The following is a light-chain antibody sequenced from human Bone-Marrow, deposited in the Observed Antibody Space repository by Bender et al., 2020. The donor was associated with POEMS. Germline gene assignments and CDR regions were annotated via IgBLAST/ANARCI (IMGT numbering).Light chain of an antibody. CDR2: DVS. CDR3: CSYAGRGTLV. CDR1: SSDVGGYNY. Sequence: QSALTQPASVSGSPGQSITISCTGTSSDVGGYNYVSWYQHHPGKAPKLMIYDVSNRPSGVSNRFSGSKSGNTASLTFSGLQAEDEADYYCCSYAGRGTLVFGGGTKLTVL. J-gene: IGLJ2*01. V-gene: IGLV2-14*03.